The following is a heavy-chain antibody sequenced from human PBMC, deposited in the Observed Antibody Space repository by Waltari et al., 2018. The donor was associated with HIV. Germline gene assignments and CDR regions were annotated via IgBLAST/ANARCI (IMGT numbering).Heavy chain of an antibody. CDR2: IWYDGSKR. J-gene: IGHJ4*02. Sequence: QVHLVESGGGVVQPGRSLRLSCAAAGFTFSNHGLHWGRQAPGKGLEWVAVIWYDGSKRYYRDSVKGRFTISRDNSKNTLYLQMNSLRVEDTAVYYCVRDDYGTYWGQGTPVTVSS. D-gene: IGHD4-17*01. CDR3: VRDDYGTY. V-gene: IGHV3-33*01. CDR1: GFTFSNHG.